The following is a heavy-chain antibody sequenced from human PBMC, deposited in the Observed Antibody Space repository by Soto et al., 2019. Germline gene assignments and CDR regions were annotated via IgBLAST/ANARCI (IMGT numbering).Heavy chain of an antibody. D-gene: IGHD6-13*01. CDR2: ISSNSAYI. J-gene: IGHJ5*02. Sequence: GSLILSCAASGLTFRSFTMNLVRQARGKGLEWVSTISSNSAYIYYTDALRGRFTISRDNAKNSLHLQMNSLRAEDTAVYYCTTDASRDSSARGWFDPWGPGTLVTVYS. CDR3: TTDASRDSSARGWFDP. CDR1: GLTFRSFT. V-gene: IGHV3-21*01.